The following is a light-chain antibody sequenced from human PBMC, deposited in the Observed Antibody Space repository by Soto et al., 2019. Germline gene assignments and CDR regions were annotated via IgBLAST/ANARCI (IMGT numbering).Light chain of an antibody. V-gene: IGLV2-14*01. CDR2: EVH. CDR3: ASYLHNSTLEV. CDR1: ISDIASHNY. Sequence: QSVLTQSASVSRSPEESISVSCFGSISDIASHNYVSWYRQYPGEAPRLLIYEVHYRPSGVSSRFSGSKSGNTASLTISGLQSADEADYYCASYLHNSTLEVFGTKTKATVL. J-gene: IGLJ1*01.